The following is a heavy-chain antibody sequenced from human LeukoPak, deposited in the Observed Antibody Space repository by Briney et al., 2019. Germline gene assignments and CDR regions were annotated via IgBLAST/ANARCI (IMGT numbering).Heavy chain of an antibody. V-gene: IGHV1-69*13. D-gene: IGHD2-2*01. CDR2: IIPIFGTA. CDR3: ARDLLGYCSSTSCRRGNWFDP. CDR1: GGTFSSYA. J-gene: IGHJ5*02. Sequence: ASVKVSCKASGGTFSSYAISWVRQAPGQGLEWMGGIIPIFGTANYAQKFQGRVTITADESTSTAYMELSSLRSEDTAVYYCARDLLGYCSSTSCRRGNWFDPWGQGTLVTVSS.